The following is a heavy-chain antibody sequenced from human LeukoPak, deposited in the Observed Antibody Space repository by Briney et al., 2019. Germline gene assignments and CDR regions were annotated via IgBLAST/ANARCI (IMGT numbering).Heavy chain of an antibody. J-gene: IGHJ4*02. Sequence: TGGSLRLSCVASTFTFSNYYMNWVRQAPRKGLEWVAYIKQDGSEKYYVDSVKGRFAISRDNAKKSLYLQMDSLRAEDTAVYYCARGTEPAAMGYWGQGTLVTVSS. CDR1: TFTFSNYY. V-gene: IGHV3-7*01. D-gene: IGHD2-2*01. CDR2: IKQDGSEK. CDR3: ARGTEPAAMGY.